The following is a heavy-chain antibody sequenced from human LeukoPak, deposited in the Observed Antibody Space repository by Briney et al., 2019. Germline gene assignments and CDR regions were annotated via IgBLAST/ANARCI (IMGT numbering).Heavy chain of an antibody. CDR3: ARDAGGTWHRSDGYSTGGDYYYGVDV. CDR1: GFTFSSYG. D-gene: IGHD2-8*01. Sequence: GRSLRLSCAASGFTFSSYGMHWVRQAPGKGLEWVAVIWYDGSNKYYADSVKGRFTISRDNSKNTLYLQMNSLRAEDTAVYYCARDAGGTWHRSDGYSTGGDYYYGVDVWGQGTTVTVSS. CDR2: IWYDGSNK. J-gene: IGHJ6*02. V-gene: IGHV3-33*01.